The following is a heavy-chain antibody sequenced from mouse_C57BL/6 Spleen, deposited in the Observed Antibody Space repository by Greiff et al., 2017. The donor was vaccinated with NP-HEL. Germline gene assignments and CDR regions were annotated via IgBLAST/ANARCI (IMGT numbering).Heavy chain of an antibody. V-gene: IGHV1-55*01. D-gene: IGHD4-1*01. CDR2: IYPGSGST. Sequence: VQLQQPGAELVKPGASVKMSCKASGYTFTSYWITWVKQRPGQGLEWIGDIYPGSGSTNYNEKFKSKATLTVATSSSTAYMQLSSLTSEDSAVYYCASQANWDQAWFAYWGQGTLVTVSA. CDR3: ASQANWDQAWFAY. J-gene: IGHJ3*01. CDR1: GYTFTSYW.